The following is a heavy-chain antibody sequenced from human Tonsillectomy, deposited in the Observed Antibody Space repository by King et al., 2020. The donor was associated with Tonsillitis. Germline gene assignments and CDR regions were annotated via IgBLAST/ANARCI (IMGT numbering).Heavy chain of an antibody. CDR2: IWYDGSNK. J-gene: IGHJ4*02. CDR3: ARDGHPDYFAY. CDR1: GFTFSSYG. V-gene: IGHV3-33*01. Sequence: VQLVESGGGVVQPGRSLRLSCAASGFTFSSYGMHWVRQAPGKGLEWVAVIWYDGSNKYYADSVKGRFTISRDNSKNTLYLQMNSLRAEDTAVYYCARDGHPDYFAYWGQGTLVTVSS.